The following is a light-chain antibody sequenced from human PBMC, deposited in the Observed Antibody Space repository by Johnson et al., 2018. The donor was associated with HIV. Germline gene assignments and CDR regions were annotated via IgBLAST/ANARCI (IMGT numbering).Light chain of an antibody. CDR1: SSNIGNNY. CDR3: GTWDSSLSEYV. V-gene: IGLV1-51*02. Sequence: QSVLTQPPSVSAAPGQKVTISCSGSSSNIGNNYVSWYQQPPGTAPKLLIYEHNKRPSGIPDRFSGSKSGTSASLAITALQHGDEADYYCGTWDSSLSEYVFGTETKVTVL. CDR2: EHN. J-gene: IGLJ1*01.